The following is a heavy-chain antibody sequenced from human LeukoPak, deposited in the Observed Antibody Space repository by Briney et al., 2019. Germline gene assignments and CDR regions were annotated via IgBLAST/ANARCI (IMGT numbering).Heavy chain of an antibody. CDR1: GVSISAYY. CDR2: IYPGESIYASENT. V-gene: IGHV4-4*07. J-gene: IGHJ2*01. CDR3: ASSGSGYYSNYGWYFDL. Sequence: SETLSLTCSVSGVSISAYYWSWIRQPAGKGLEWIGRIYPGESIYASENTNYNPSLKSRVSMSGDTSKNQVSLKLRSVTAADTAVYYCASSGSGYYSNYGWYFDLWGRGTLVTVSS. D-gene: IGHD4-11*01.